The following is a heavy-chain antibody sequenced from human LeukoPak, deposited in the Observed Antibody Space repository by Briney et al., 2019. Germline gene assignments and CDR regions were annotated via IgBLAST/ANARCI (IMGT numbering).Heavy chain of an antibody. CDR1: GYSISSGYY. Sequence: SETLSLTCIVSGYSISSGYYWGWIRQPPGKGLEWIGTIYHSGSTYYNPSLKSRVTISADTSKNHVSLKLSSVTAADTAVYSCARGLTDQYDFWSGYVSLRFFDYWGQGTLVTVSS. CDR3: ARGLTDQYDFWSGYVSLRFFDY. CDR2: IYHSGST. J-gene: IGHJ4*02. V-gene: IGHV4-38-2*02. D-gene: IGHD3-3*01.